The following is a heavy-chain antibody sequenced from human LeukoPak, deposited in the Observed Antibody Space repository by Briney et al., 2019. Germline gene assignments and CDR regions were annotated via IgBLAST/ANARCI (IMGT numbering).Heavy chain of an antibody. CDR3: CGSYSPFDY. CDR2: IKQDGSEK. V-gene: IGHV3-7*01. Sequence: PGGSLRLSCAASGFTLSSYWMSWVRQAPGKGLEWVANIKQDGSEKYYVDSVKGRFTISRDNAKNSLYLQMNSLRAEGTAVYYCCGSYSPFDYWGQGTLVTVSS. J-gene: IGHJ4*02. D-gene: IGHD1-26*01. CDR1: GFTLSSYW.